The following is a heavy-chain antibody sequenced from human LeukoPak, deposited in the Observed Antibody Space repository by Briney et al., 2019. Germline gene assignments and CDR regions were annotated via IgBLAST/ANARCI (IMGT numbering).Heavy chain of an antibody. V-gene: IGHV3-48*02. CDR2: ISSSSGTI. Sequence: GGSLRLSCAASGFAFSSYSMNWVRQAPGKGLEWISYISSSSGTIYYADSVKGRFTISRDNAKNSLYLQMNSLRDEDTAVYYCARYLWFGSSQRFDYWGQGTLVTVSS. CDR3: ARYLWFGSSQRFDY. D-gene: IGHD3-10*01. J-gene: IGHJ4*02. CDR1: GFAFSSYS.